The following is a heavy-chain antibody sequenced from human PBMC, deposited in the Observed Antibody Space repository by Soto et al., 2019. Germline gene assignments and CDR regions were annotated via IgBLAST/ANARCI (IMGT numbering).Heavy chain of an antibody. CDR3: ARWTPGTEYYGSGTPAGDAFDI. V-gene: IGHV4-39*01. CDR2: IYYSGST. J-gene: IGHJ3*02. CDR1: GGSISSSSYY. D-gene: IGHD3-10*01. Sequence: QLQLQESGPGLVKPSETLSLTCTVSGGSISSSSYYWGWIRQPPGKGLEWIGSIYYSGSTYYNPSLKSRVTISVDTSKNQFSLKLSSVTAADTAVYYCARWTPGTEYYGSGTPAGDAFDIWGQGTMVTVSS.